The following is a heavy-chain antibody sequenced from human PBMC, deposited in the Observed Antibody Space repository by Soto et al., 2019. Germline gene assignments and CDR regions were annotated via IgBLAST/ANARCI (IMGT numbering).Heavy chain of an antibody. CDR2: SIPMLGMS. D-gene: IGHD3-10*01. Sequence: QVQLVQSGPEVKKPGSSVRVSCTASGGTFSSYTINWVRQVPGQGPEWMGRSIPMLGMSNYAQKFQGRVMMIADKSTNTVYMELSSLRSEDTAIYYCATNSGSGSPPVDYWGQGTLVTVSS. J-gene: IGHJ4*02. V-gene: IGHV1-69*02. CDR1: GGTFSSYT. CDR3: ATNSGSGSPPVDY.